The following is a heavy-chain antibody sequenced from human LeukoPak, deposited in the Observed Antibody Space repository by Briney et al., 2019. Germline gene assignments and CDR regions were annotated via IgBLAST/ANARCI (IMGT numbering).Heavy chain of an antibody. Sequence: GESLRLSCAASGFTFDDYAMHWVRQAPGKGLEWVSGISWNSGSIGYADSVKGRFTISRDNAKNSLYLQMNSLRAEDMALYYCASRNTNCKCFDYWGQGTLVTVSS. D-gene: IGHD2-2*01. CDR1: GFTFDDYA. V-gene: IGHV3-9*03. CDR3: ASRNTNCKCFDY. CDR2: ISWNSGSI. J-gene: IGHJ4*02.